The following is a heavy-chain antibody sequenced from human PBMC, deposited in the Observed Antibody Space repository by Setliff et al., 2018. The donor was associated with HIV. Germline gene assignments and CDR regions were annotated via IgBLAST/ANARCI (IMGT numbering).Heavy chain of an antibody. CDR2: IYYSGST. V-gene: IGHV4-39*07. CDR3: ARAPPGIQNDAFDV. Sequence: LSLPCAVSGGSISNSRYYWSWIRQPPGKGLEWIGGIYYSGSTYYNRSLESRLTISIDTSKNQFSLKLTSVTAADTAVYYCARAPPGIQNDAFDVWGQGTMVTVSS. J-gene: IGHJ3*01. CDR1: GGSISNSRYY.